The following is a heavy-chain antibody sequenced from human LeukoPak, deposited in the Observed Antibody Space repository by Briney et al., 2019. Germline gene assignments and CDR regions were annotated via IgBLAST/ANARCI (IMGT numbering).Heavy chain of an antibody. Sequence: GGSLRLSCAASGFTVSRNYWSWVRQAPGKGLEWVSVLYSGGNTYYADSVKGRFSISRDNSMNTLFLQMTSLRAEDTPVYYCAGGPWDFDYWGQGTQVTVSS. CDR3: AGGPWDFDY. D-gene: IGHD1-26*01. CDR1: GFTVSRNY. V-gene: IGHV3-66*01. CDR2: LYSGGNT. J-gene: IGHJ4*02.